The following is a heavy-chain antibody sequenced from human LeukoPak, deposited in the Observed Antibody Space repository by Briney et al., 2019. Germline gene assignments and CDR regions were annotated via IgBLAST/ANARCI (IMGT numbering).Heavy chain of an antibody. Sequence: SETLSLTCAVYGGSFSGYYWSWIRQPPGKGLEWIGSIYYSGSTYYNPSLKSRVTISVDTSKNQFSLKLSSVTAADTAVYYCARRILWFGKTGWFDPWGQGTLVTVSS. CDR3: ARRILWFGKTGWFDP. D-gene: IGHD3-10*01. V-gene: IGHV4-34*01. CDR2: IYYSGST. J-gene: IGHJ5*02. CDR1: GGSFSGYY.